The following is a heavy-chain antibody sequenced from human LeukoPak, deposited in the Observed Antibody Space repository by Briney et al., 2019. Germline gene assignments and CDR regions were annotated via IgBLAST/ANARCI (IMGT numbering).Heavy chain of an antibody. CDR2: IKNDGSST. CDR3: ARDSSSYGVGYFDY. V-gene: IGHV3-74*01. D-gene: IGHD3-16*01. CDR1: GFTFSRYW. Sequence: PGGSLRLSCAASGFTFSRYWVNWVRQAPGKGLVWVSRIKNDGSSTTYADFVKGRFAISRDNAKNTLYLQINSLRADDTAVYYCARDSSSYGVGYFDYWGQGTLVTASS. J-gene: IGHJ4*02.